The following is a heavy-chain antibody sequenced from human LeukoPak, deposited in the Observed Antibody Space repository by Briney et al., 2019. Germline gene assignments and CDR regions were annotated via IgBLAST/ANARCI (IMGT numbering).Heavy chain of an antibody. CDR2: ISDSSSHT. V-gene: IGHV3-48*01. CDR1: GFTLSNYN. Sequence: GGSLRLSCAASGFTLSNYNMNWVRQAPGKGLEWVSFISDSSSHTFYSDSVKGRFTVSRDNVKKSLYLRMNSLRAEDTAIYYCARDGEGGAAAGYWGQGTLVTVSS. D-gene: IGHD6-13*01. J-gene: IGHJ4*02. CDR3: ARDGEGGAAAGY.